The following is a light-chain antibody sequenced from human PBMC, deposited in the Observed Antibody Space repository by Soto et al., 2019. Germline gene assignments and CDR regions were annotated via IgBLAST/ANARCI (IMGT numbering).Light chain of an antibody. CDR3: AAWDDSLNGSYV. V-gene: IGLV1-44*01. CDR2: SNN. CDR1: NSHIGSNT. J-gene: IGLJ1*01. Sequence: SAQRQPPQASGAPGPRGPHSCFGRNSHIGSNTVTWYQQLPGTAPKLLIYSNNQRPSGVPDRFSGSKSGTSASLAISGLQSEDEADYYCAAWDDSLNGSYVFGTGTKVTVL.